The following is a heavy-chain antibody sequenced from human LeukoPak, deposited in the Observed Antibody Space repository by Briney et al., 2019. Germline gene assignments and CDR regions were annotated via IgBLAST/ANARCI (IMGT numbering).Heavy chain of an antibody. CDR2: IRYDGSNK. D-gene: IGHD6-13*01. V-gene: IGHV3-30*02. CDR3: AKVPMQLWTFDY. J-gene: IGHJ4*02. CDR1: GFTLSNYA. Sequence: GGSLRLSCAASGFTLSNYAMHWVRQAPGKGLEWVAFIRYDGSNKYYADSVKGRFTISRDNSKNTLLLQMNSLRAEDTAVYYCAKVPMQLWTFDYWGQGTLVTVSS.